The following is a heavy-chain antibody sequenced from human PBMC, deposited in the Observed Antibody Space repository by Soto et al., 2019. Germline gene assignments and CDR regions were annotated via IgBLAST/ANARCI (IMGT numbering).Heavy chain of an antibody. CDR3: ARDRGSGWYPGGDAFDI. D-gene: IGHD6-19*01. Sequence: EVQLVESGGGLVKPGGSLRLSCAASGLTCSSYSMNWVRQAPGKGLEWVSSISSSSSYIYYAASVKGRFTISRDNAKNSLYLQMNSLRAEDTAVYYCARDRGSGWYPGGDAFDIWGQGTMVTVSS. J-gene: IGHJ3*02. V-gene: IGHV3-21*01. CDR2: ISSSSSYI. CDR1: GLTCSSYS.